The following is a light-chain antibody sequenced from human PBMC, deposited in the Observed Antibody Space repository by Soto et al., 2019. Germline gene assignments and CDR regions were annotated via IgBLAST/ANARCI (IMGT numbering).Light chain of an antibody. CDR1: QSVSSY. J-gene: IGKJ1*01. V-gene: IGKV3-11*01. CDR3: QQYNDWPRT. Sequence: EIVLTQSPATLSLSPGERATLSCRASQSVSSYLAWYQQKPGQAPSLLIYDASNRATGIPARFSGSGSGTDFTLTISGLQSEDFAVYYCQQYNDWPRTFGQGTKVDIK. CDR2: DAS.